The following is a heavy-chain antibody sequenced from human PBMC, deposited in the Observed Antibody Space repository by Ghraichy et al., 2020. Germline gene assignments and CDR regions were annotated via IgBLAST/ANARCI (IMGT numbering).Heavy chain of an antibody. Sequence: SETLSLTCTVSGGSISSYYWSWIRQPPGKGLEWIGYIYYSGSTNYNPSLKSRVTISVDTSKNQFSLKLSSVTAADTAVYYCARRSNCYDRGLDVWGQGTTVTVSS. V-gene: IGHV4-59*01. J-gene: IGHJ6*02. CDR2: IYYSGST. CDR3: ARRSNCYDRGLDV. D-gene: IGHD3-22*01. CDR1: GGSISSYY.